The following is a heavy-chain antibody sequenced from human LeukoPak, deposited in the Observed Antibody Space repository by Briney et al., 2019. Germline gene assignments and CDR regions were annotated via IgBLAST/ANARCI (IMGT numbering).Heavy chain of an antibody. V-gene: IGHV3-74*03. Sequence: GGSLRLSCAASGFTLSNYWMHWVRQAPGKGLVWVSLIKSDGVTTEYADSVKGRFTISRDNAKNTLYLQMNSLRAEDTAVYYCARTYDFWSGFQYYFDSWGQGTLVTVSS. CDR1: GFTLSNYW. J-gene: IGHJ4*02. CDR3: ARTYDFWSGFQYYFDS. D-gene: IGHD3-3*01. CDR2: IKSDGVTT.